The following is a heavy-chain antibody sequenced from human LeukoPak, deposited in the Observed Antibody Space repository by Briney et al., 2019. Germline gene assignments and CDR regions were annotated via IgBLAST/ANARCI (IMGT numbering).Heavy chain of an antibody. D-gene: IGHD1-26*01. CDR1: GGTFSSYA. Sequence: ASVKVSCKASGGTFSSYAISWVRQAPGQGLEWMGRIIPILGIANYAQKFQGRVTMTEDTSTDTAYMELSSLRSEDTAVYYCASSIVGAEILLAFDYWGQGTLVTVSS. CDR2: IIPILGIA. CDR3: ASSIVGAEILLAFDY. J-gene: IGHJ4*02. V-gene: IGHV1-69*04.